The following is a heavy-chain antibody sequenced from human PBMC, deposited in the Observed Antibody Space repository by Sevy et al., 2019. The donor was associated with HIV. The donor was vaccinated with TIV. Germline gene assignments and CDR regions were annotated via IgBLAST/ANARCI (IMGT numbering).Heavy chain of an antibody. CDR2: IYYTGST. D-gene: IGHD5-12*01. J-gene: IGHJ5*02. V-gene: IGHV4-59*01. CDR3: ARAPPVRSGDDSLNWFDP. CDR1: GGPISVYY. Sequence: SETLSLTCTVSGGPISVYYWTWLRQSPGKGLEYIGYIYYTGSTNYNPSLESRVTISLDTSKNQFSLNLSSVTAADSAVYYCARAPPVRSGDDSLNWFDPWGQRTLVTVSS.